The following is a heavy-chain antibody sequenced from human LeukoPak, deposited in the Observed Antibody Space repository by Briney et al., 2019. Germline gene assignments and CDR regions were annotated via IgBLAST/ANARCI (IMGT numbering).Heavy chain of an antibody. CDR2: ISESGGGT. CDR1: GFTFSSYG. J-gene: IGHJ5*02. Sequence: QAGGSLRLSCAASGFTFSSYGMSWVRQAPGKGLEWVSAISESGGGTFYADSVKGRFTISRDNSKNTLFLQMDSLRAEDTALYYCAKHMLSKSWFDPWGQGTLVTVSS. CDR3: AKHMLSKSWFDP. V-gene: IGHV3-23*01. D-gene: IGHD2/OR15-2a*01.